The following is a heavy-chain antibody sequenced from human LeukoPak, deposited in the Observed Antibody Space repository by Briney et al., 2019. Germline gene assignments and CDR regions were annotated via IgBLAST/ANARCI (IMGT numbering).Heavy chain of an antibody. V-gene: IGHV1-69*05. Sequence: SVKVSCKASGGTFSSYAISWVRQAPGQGLEWMGRIIPIFGTANYAQKFHGRVTITTDESTSTAYMELSSLRSEDTALSYCARDSPVDYYYDSSGYYNHFDYWGQGTLVTVSS. CDR1: GGTFSSYA. J-gene: IGHJ4*02. CDR3: ARDSPVDYYYDSSGYYNHFDY. D-gene: IGHD3-22*01. CDR2: IIPIFGTA.